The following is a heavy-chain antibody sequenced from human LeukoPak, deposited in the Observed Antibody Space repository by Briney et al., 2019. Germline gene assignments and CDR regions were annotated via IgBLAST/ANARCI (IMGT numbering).Heavy chain of an antibody. J-gene: IGHJ4*02. CDR1: GFTFGDYA. Sequence: GGSLRVSCTASGFTFGDYAMSWVRQGPGKGLEWVGFIRSKAYGGTTEYAASVRGRFTISRDDSKSIAHLQMNSLKTEDTAVYYCTRYYDILTGYYTDYWGQGTLVTVSS. V-gene: IGHV3-49*04. CDR3: TRYYDILTGYYTDY. CDR2: IRSKAYGGTT. D-gene: IGHD3-9*01.